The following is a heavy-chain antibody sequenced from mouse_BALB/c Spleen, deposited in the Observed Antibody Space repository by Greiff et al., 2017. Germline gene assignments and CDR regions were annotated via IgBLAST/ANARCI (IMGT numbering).Heavy chain of an antibody. CDR1: GYTFSSYW. J-gene: IGHJ3*01. CDR2: ILPGSGST. Sequence: QVQLQQSGAELMKPGASVKISCKATGYTFSSYWIEWVKQRPGNGLEWIGEILPGSGSTNYNEKFKGKATFTADTSSTTAYMQRSSLTSEDSAVYYCARYYYGDGFACWGQGTLGTVAA. CDR3: ARYYYGDGFAC. V-gene: IGHV1-9*01. D-gene: IGHD1-1*01.